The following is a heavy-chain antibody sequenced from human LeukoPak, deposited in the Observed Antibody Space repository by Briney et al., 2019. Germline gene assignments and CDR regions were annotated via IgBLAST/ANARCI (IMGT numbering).Heavy chain of an antibody. V-gene: IGHV3-23*01. CDR3: AKGISGYDFWSGYPFDY. CDR2: ISGSGGST. Sequence: GGPLRLSCAASGFTFSSYAMSWVHQAPGKGLEWVSAISGSGGSTYYADSVKGRFTISRDNSKNTLYLQMNSLRAEDTAVYYCAKGISGYDFWSGYPFDYWGQGTLVTVSS. J-gene: IGHJ4*02. D-gene: IGHD3-3*01. CDR1: GFTFSSYA.